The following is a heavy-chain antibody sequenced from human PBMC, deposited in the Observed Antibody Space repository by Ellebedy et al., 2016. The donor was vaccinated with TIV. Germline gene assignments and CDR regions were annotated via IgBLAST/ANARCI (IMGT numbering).Heavy chain of an antibody. CDR2: ISGSGDRT. J-gene: IGHJ6*02. CDR3: AKGEYCSGGSCYYYYGMDV. D-gene: IGHD2-15*01. CDR1: GFSFHNYA. Sequence: GESLKISXAASGFSFHNYAMSWVRQAPGKGPEWVSAISGSGDRTYFADSVKGRFTMSRDNSKNTLYLQMSSLRAGDTAVYYCAKGEYCSGGSCYYYYGMDVWGQGTTVTVSS. V-gene: IGHV3-23*01.